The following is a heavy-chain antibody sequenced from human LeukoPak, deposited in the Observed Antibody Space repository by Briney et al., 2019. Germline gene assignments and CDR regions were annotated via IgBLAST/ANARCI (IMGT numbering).Heavy chain of an antibody. Sequence: GGSLRLSCAASGFTLSNSWMHWVRQAPGKGLVWVSRIDPDGNTDYADSVKGRFTISRDNAKNTLYLQMNNLRAEDTAVYRCARDVRGPHDFWGQGTLVTVSS. V-gene: IGHV3-74*01. J-gene: IGHJ4*02. CDR1: GFTLSNSW. CDR3: ARDVRGPHDF. D-gene: IGHD2/OR15-2a*01. CDR2: IDPDGNT.